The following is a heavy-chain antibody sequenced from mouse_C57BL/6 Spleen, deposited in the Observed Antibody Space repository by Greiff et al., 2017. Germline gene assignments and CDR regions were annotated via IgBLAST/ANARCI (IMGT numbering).Heavy chain of an antibody. CDR3: TTRAPPGY. V-gene: IGHV14-4*01. Sequence: VQLQQSGAELVRPGASVKLSCTASGFNIKDDYMHWVKQRPEQGLEWIGWIDPENGDTEYASKFQGKATITADTASNTAYLQLSSLTSEDTAVYYCTTRAPPGYWGQGTTLTVSS. D-gene: IGHD1-3*01. J-gene: IGHJ2*01. CDR2: IDPENGDT. CDR1: GFNIKDDY.